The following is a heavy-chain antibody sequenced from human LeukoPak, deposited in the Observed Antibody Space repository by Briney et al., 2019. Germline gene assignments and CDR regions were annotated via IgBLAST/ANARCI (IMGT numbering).Heavy chain of an antibody. CDR3: ARARLSGGRFDY. J-gene: IGHJ4*02. D-gene: IGHD4/OR15-4a*01. CDR2: FHHSVIT. V-gene: IGHV4-39*07. Sequence: SEPLSLPCCVSGDSIRGSNYFWGWIRQPPGKGVEWIASFHHSVITYYNPSLESRVTISVDTSKNHFSLKLTSVTAANTAVYYCARARLSGGRFDYWGQGTLVTVSS. CDR1: GDSIRGSNYF.